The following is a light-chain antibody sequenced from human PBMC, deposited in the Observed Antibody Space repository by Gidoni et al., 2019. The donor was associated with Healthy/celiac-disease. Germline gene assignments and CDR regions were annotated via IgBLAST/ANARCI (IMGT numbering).Light chain of an antibody. CDR1: QSVSSN. CDR3: QQYNNWPPT. CDR2: GAS. Sequence: IAMTQSPATLSVSPGESATLSCRASQSVSSNLAWYQQKPGQAPRLLIYGASTRATGIPARFSGSGSGTEFTLTISSLQSEDFAVYYCQQYNNWPPTFGQGTKLEIK. J-gene: IGKJ2*01. V-gene: IGKV3-15*01.